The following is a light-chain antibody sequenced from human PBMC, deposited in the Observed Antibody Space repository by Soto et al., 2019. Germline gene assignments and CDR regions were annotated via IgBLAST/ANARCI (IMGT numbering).Light chain of an antibody. CDR2: GNN. CDR3: QSYDSSLSAV. Sequence: QSVLTQPPSVSGAPGQRVTISCTGGSXNIGAGYDVHWYQQLPGTAPKLLISGNNNRPSGVPDRFSGSKSGTSASLAINGLQAEDEADYYCQSYDSSLSAVFGTGTKSPS. J-gene: IGLJ1*01. CDR1: SXNIGAGYD. V-gene: IGLV1-40*01.